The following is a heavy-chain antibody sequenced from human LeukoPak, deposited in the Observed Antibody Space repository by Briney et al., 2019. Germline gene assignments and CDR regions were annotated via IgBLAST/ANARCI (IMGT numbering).Heavy chain of an antibody. CDR2: IRQDESER. CDR3: ARLSAYYYGSYFYYYMDV. Sequence: GGSLRLSCEGSGFSFSSYWMTWARQLPGKGPEWVANIRQDESERYFADSVKGRFTISRDNAKKSVYLHMSSLRAEDTALYYCARLSAYYYGSYFYYYMDVWGKGTTVTVSS. J-gene: IGHJ6*03. CDR1: GFSFSSYW. D-gene: IGHD3-10*01. V-gene: IGHV3-7*01.